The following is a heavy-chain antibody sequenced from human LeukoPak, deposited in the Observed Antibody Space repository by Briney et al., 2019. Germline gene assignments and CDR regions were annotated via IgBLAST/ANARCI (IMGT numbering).Heavy chain of an antibody. CDR3: ARVKDRYVNYGMDV. V-gene: IGHV1-69*06. CDR2: IIPIFGTA. Sequence: AASVKVSCKASGGTFSSYAISWVRQAPGQGLEWMGGIIPIFGTANYAQKFQGRVTITADKSTSTAYMELSSLRSEDTAVYCCARVKDRYVNYGMDVWGQGTTVTVSS. D-gene: IGHD2-15*01. CDR1: GGTFSSYA. J-gene: IGHJ6*02.